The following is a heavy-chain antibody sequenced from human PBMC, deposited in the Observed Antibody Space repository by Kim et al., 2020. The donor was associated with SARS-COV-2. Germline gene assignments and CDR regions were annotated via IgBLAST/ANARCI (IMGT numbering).Heavy chain of an antibody. D-gene: IGHD1-26*01. V-gene: IGHV4-34*01. CDR1: GGSFSGYY. CDR3: ARAPTGSYYNY. Sequence: SETLSLTCAVYGGSFSGYYWSWIRQPPGKGLEWIGEINHSGSTNYNPSLKSRVTISVDTSKNQFSLKLSSVTAADTAVYYCARAPTGSYYNYWGQGTLGT. CDR2: INHSGST. J-gene: IGHJ4*02.